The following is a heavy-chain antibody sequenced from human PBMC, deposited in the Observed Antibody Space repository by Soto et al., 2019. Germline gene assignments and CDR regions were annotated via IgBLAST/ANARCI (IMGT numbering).Heavy chain of an antibody. V-gene: IGHV3-30*18. Sequence: QLPLVESGGGVVQPGRSLRLSCAASGFTFCNYGIHWVRQTPGKGLERVSAISYDGGNEYYADSVRGRFTISRDNIRNHLDLQMNSLRDHETALSCCSKNFRQRTRVLFNTDVWGKGTTVSVS. J-gene: IGHJ6*03. D-gene: IGHD6-25*01. CDR3: SKNFRQRTRVLFNTDV. CDR1: GFTFCNYG. CDR2: ISYDGGNE.